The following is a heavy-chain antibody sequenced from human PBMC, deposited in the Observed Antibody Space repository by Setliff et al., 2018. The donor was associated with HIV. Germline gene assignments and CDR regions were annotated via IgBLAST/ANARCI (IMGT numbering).Heavy chain of an antibody. CDR1: GFTFSSYS. J-gene: IGHJ5*01. D-gene: IGHD6-19*01. CDR3: ASEAGASSGWFGY. Sequence: GGSLRLSCAASGFTFSSYSMNWVRQAPGKGLEWVSYINNISSTISYADSVKGRFTISRDSAKNSLYLQMNSLRAEDTAVYYCASEAGASSGWFGYWGQGTLVTVSS. CDR2: INNISSTI. V-gene: IGHV3-48*01.